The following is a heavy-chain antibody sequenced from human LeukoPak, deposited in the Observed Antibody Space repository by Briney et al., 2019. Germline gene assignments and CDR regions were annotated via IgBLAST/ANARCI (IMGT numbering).Heavy chain of an antibody. V-gene: IGHV4-39*01. CDR2: IYYSGST. CDR3: ARRKIVVVPAAKRGAFDY. CDR1: GGSISSSSYY. Sequence: SETLSLTCTVSGGSISSSSYYWGWFRQPPGKGLEWIGSIYYSGSTYYNPSLKSRVTISVDTSKNQFSLKLSSATAADTAVYYCARRKIVVVPAAKRGAFDYWGQGTLVTVSS. D-gene: IGHD2-2*01. J-gene: IGHJ4*02.